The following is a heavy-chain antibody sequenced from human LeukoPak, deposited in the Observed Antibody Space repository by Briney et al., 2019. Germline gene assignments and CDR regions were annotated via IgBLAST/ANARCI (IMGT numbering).Heavy chain of an antibody. CDR2: ISYDGSNK. Sequence: GGSLRLSCAASGFTFSSYSMNWVRQVSGKGLEWVGVISYDGSNKYYADSVKGRFTISRDNSKNTLYLQMNSLRAEDTAVYYCAKEMGATNYFEYWGQGTLVTVSS. CDR3: AKEMGATNYFEY. D-gene: IGHD1-26*01. V-gene: IGHV3-30*18. CDR1: GFTFSSYS. J-gene: IGHJ4*02.